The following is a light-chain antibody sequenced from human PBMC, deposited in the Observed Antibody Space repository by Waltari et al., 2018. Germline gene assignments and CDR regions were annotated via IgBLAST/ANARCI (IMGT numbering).Light chain of an antibody. CDR3: QQFGTSPPTG. V-gene: IGKV3-20*01. CDR1: QTIYNKY. J-gene: IGKJ3*01. Sequence: EIVLTQSPGTLSLSPGGRATLPCRARQTIYNKYLAWYQQKSGQAPRLLIYGASSRATGIPDRFSGSGSGTDFTLTISRLEPEDFAVYFCQQFGTSPPTGFGPGTRLDVK. CDR2: GAS.